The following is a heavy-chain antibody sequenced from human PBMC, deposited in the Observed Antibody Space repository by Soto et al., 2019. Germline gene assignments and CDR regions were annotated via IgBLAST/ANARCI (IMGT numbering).Heavy chain of an antibody. CDR1: GFTFSSYS. D-gene: IGHD6-19*01. V-gene: IGHV3-48*01. CDR2: ISAGSSTI. Sequence: EVQLVESGGGLVQPGGSLRLSCAASGFTFSSYSMNWVRQAPGKGLEWVSYISAGSSTIYYADSVKGRFTISRDNAKNSLYLQMNSLRAEDTDVYYCARGDSSGWYSHYWGQGTLVTVSS. CDR3: ARGDSSGWYSHY. J-gene: IGHJ4*02.